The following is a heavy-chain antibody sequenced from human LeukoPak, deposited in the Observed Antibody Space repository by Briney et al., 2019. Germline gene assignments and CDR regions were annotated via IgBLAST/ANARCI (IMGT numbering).Heavy chain of an antibody. D-gene: IGHD3-22*01. J-gene: IGHJ3*02. CDR2: IKQDGSEK. CDR1: GFTFSSYW. Sequence: PGGSLRLSCAASGFTFSSYWMSWVRQAPGKGLEWVANIKQDGSEKYYVDSVKGRFTISRDNAKNSLYLQMNSQRAEDTAVYYCARDAQLRAYYYDSSGYPDAFDIWGQGTMVTVSS. V-gene: IGHV3-7*01. CDR3: ARDAQLRAYYYDSSGYPDAFDI.